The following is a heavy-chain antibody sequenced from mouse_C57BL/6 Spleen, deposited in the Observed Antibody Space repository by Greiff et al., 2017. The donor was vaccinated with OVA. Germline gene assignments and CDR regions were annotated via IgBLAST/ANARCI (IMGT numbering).Heavy chain of an antibody. CDR2: INPSSGYT. J-gene: IGHJ1*03. V-gene: IGHV1-4*01. Sequence: QVQLQQSGAELARPGASVKMSCKASGYTFTSYTMHWVKQRPGQGLEWIGYINPSSGYTKYNQKFKDKATLTADKSSSTAYMQLRSLTSEDSAVYYCSSSGYGSGYEYFDVWGTGTTVTVSA. CDR1: GYTFTSYT. D-gene: IGHD1-1*01. CDR3: SSSGYGSGYEYFDV.